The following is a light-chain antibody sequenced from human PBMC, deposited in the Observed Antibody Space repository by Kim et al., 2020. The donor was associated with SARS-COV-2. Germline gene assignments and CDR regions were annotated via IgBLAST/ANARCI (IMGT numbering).Light chain of an antibody. CDR1: RSDVGGYNY. Sequence: GQSITISCTGTRSDVGGYNYVSWYQQHPGKAPKLMIDDVSNRPSGVSNRFSGSKSGNTASLTISGLQAEDEADYYCSSYTSSSTRVFGGGTQLTVL. V-gene: IGLV2-14*03. CDR3: SSYTSSSTRV. CDR2: DVS. J-gene: IGLJ3*02.